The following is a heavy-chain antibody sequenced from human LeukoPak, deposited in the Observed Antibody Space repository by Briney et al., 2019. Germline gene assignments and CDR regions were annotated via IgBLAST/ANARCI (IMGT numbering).Heavy chain of an antibody. V-gene: IGHV3-30*03. CDR2: ISSDGSIK. Sequence: GGSLRLSCTASEFTFSHYGMQWVRQAPGKGLEWVAVISSDGSIKVYADSVKGRFTISRDNAQNSLYLQMNSLRAEDTAIYYCATSTAAAGTDWGQGTLVTVSS. J-gene: IGHJ4*02. D-gene: IGHD6-13*01. CDR3: ATSTAAAGTD. CDR1: EFTFSHYG.